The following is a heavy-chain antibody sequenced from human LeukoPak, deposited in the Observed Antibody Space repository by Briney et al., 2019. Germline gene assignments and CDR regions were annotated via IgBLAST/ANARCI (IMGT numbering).Heavy chain of an antibody. J-gene: IGHJ4*02. CDR2: MNPNSGNT. V-gene: IGHV1-8*01. CDR3: AIRPATIQPDY. D-gene: IGHD5-12*01. CDR1: GYTFTSYD. Sequence: GASVKVSCKASGYTFTSYDINGVRQATGQGLEWMGWMNPNSGNTGYAQKLQGRVTMTRNTSISTAYMELSSLRSEDTAVYYCAIRPATIQPDYWGQGTLVTVSS.